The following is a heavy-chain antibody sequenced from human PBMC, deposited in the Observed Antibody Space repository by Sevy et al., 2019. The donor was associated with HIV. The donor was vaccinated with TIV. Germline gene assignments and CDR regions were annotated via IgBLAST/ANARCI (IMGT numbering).Heavy chain of an antibody. CDR1: EFTFSASA. V-gene: IGHV3-30*04. D-gene: IGHD6-19*01. J-gene: IGHJ4*02. Sequence: GGSLRLSCAASEFTFSASAMDWVRQAPGKGLEWVAVISTDGKIRYYADSVKGRFTISRDNSKNTVTLQMDSLRPDDTAVYDCTRGGRGRSTGSSGWHDFFDYWGQGTLVTVSS. CDR3: TRGGRGRSTGSSGWHDFFDY. CDR2: ISTDGKIR.